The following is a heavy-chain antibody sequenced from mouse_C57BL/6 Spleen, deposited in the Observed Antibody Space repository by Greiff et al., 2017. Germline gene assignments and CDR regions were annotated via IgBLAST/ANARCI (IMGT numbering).Heavy chain of an antibody. CDR1: GYTFTSYW. CDR2: IHPNSGST. J-gene: IGHJ3*01. V-gene: IGHV1-64*01. Sequence: VQLKQPGAELVKPGASVKLSCKASGYTFTSYWMHWVKQRPGQGLEWIGMIHPNSGSTNYTEKLKSKATLTVDKSSSTAYMQLSSLTSEDSAVYYCASRYYGSSSWFAYWGQGTLVTVSA. D-gene: IGHD1-1*01. CDR3: ASRYYGSSSWFAY.